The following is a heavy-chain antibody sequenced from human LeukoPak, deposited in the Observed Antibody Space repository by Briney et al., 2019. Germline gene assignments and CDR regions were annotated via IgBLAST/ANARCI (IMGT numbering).Heavy chain of an antibody. CDR2: INHSGST. V-gene: IGHV4-34*01. Sequence: SETLSLTCAVYGGSFSGYYWSWVRQPPGKGLEWIGEINHSGSTNYNPSLKSRVTISVDTSKNQFSLKLSSVTAADTAVYYCARNTGPIAAAAPYYYYMDVWGKGTTVTVSS. CDR3: ARNTGPIAAAAPYYYYMDV. D-gene: IGHD6-13*01. CDR1: GGSFSGYY. J-gene: IGHJ6*03.